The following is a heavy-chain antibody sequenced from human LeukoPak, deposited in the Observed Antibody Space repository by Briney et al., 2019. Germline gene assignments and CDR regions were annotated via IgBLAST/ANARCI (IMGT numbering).Heavy chain of an antibody. CDR1: GFTFNSYG. J-gene: IGHJ4*02. CDR3: ARDGAVGKANDY. V-gene: IGHV3-21*01. D-gene: IGHD7-27*01. Sequence: GGSLRLSCAASGFTFNSYGMNWVRQAPGKGLEWVSSISTSSNYIYYADSVKGRFTISRDNAKNSLYLQMNNLRAEDTAVYYCARDGAVGKANDYWGQGTLVTVSS. CDR2: ISTSSNYI.